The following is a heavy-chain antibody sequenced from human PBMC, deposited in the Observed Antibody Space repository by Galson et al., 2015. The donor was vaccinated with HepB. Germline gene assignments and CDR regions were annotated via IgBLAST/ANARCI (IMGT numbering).Heavy chain of an antibody. D-gene: IGHD2-21*01. Sequence: SLRLSCAASGFTLSDHYLSWLRQAPGTGQEWVSYISIGGDTTYYTDSVKGRFTISRDNAKNSLFLQMNGLRAEDTAVYYCARSGCDTATCYGMDVWGQGTTVTVSS. CDR3: ARSGCDTATCYGMDV. V-gene: IGHV3-11*01. CDR2: ISIGGDTT. J-gene: IGHJ6*02. CDR1: GFTLSDHY.